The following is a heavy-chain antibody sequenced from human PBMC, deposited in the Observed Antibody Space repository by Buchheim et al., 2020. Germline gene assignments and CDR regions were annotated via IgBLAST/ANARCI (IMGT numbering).Heavy chain of an antibody. CDR3: ARGRPNYYDSSGYSPAPFDY. CDR2: IIPIFGTA. V-gene: IGHV1-69*01. Sequence: QVQLVQSGAEVKKPGSSVKVSCKASGGTFSSYAISWVRQAPGQGLEWMGGIIPIFGTANYAQKFQGRVTITADEYTRTAYMELSSLRSEDTAVYYCARGRPNYYDSSGYSPAPFDYWGQGTL. CDR1: GGTFSSYA. D-gene: IGHD3-22*01. J-gene: IGHJ4*02.